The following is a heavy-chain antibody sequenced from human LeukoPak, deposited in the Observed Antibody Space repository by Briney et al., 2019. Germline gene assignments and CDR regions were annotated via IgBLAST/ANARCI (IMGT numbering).Heavy chain of an antibody. V-gene: IGHV1-18*01. CDR3: ARVPGYCSSTSCYAVY. Sequence: ASVKVSCKASGYTFTSYGISWVRQAPGQGLEWMGWISAYNGNTNYAQKLQGRVTMTTDTSTSTAYTELRSLRSDDTAVYYCARVPGYCSSTSCYAVYWGQGTLVTVSS. CDR2: ISAYNGNT. D-gene: IGHD2-2*01. J-gene: IGHJ4*02. CDR1: GYTFTSYG.